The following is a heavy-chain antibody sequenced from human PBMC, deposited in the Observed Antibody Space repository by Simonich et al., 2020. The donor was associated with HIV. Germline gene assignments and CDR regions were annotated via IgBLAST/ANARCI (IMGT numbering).Heavy chain of an antibody. Sequence: QVQLQQWGAGLLKPSETLSLTCAVYGGSFSGYYWNWIRQPPGKGLEWIGEINDSRSTNYNPSLKSRVTISVDTSKNQFSLKLSSVTAADTAVYYCARRRVTNGYFDYWGQGTLVTVSA. CDR2: INDSRST. CDR3: ARRRVTNGYFDY. J-gene: IGHJ4*02. V-gene: IGHV4-34*01. CDR1: GGSFSGYY. D-gene: IGHD2-21*02.